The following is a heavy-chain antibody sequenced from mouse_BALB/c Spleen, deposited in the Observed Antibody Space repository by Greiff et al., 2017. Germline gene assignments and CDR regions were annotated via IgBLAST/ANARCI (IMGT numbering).Heavy chain of an antibody. J-gene: IGHJ3*01. Sequence: EVQLQQSGAELVRSGASVKLSCTASGFNIKDYYMHWVKQRPEQGLEWIGWIDPENGDTEYAPKFQGKATMTADTSSNTAYLQLSSLTSEDTAVYYCNAWGNRFAYWGQGTLVTVSA. V-gene: IGHV14-4*02. CDR3: NAWGNRFAY. CDR1: GFNIKDYY. D-gene: IGHD5-2*01. CDR2: IDPENGDT.